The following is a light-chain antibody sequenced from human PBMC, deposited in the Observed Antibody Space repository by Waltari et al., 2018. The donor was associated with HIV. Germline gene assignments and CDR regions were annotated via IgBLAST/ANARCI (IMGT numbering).Light chain of an antibody. CDR3: HQSSSLRNT. Sequence: EIVLTQSPDFQSVTPKEKITITCRASQSIGTNLHWYQQKPDQSPKLLIKYASQSFSGVPSRFSGSGSGTDFTLTINTLEAEDAATYYCHQSSSLRNTFGQGTKLEIK. CDR1: QSIGTN. J-gene: IGKJ2*01. V-gene: IGKV6-21*01. CDR2: YAS.